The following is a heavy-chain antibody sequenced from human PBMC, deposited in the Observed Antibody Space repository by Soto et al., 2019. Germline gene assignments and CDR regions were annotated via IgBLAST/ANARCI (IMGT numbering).Heavy chain of an antibody. CDR1: GFTFSSYA. CDR2: ISGSGGST. J-gene: IGHJ4*02. V-gene: IGHV3-23*01. D-gene: IGHD3-3*01. CDR3: AKDPYYDFWSGYPPDY. Sequence: EVQLLESGGGLVQPGGSLRLSCAASGFTFSSYAMSWVRQAPGKGLEWVSAISGSGGSTYYADSVKGRFTISRDNSKNTLYLQMNRLRAEDTAVYYCAKDPYYDFWSGYPPDYWGQGTLVTVSS.